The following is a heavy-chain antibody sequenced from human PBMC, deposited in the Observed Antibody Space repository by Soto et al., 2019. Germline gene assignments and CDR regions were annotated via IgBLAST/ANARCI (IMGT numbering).Heavy chain of an antibody. V-gene: IGHV1-58*01. Sequence: SVKVSCKASGFTFTSSAVQWVRQARGQRLEWIGWIVVGSGNTNYAQKFQERVTITRDMSTSTAYMELSSLRSEDTAVYYCAAGYDFWSGYYLTSQNYYYGMDVWGPGTTVTVSS. D-gene: IGHD3-3*01. J-gene: IGHJ6*02. CDR3: AAGYDFWSGYYLTSQNYYYGMDV. CDR1: GFTFTSSA. CDR2: IVVGSGNT.